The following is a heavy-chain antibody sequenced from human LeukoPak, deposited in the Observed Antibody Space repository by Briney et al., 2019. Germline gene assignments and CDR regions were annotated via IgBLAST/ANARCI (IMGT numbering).Heavy chain of an antibody. D-gene: IGHD3-22*01. CDR3: AKDWYDSSGYYSGYFQH. J-gene: IGHJ1*01. CDR1: GFTFTSYG. V-gene: IGHV3-30*18. CDR2: ISYDGSDK. Sequence: PGRSPRLSCAASGFTFTSYGMHWVRQAPGKGLEWVAVISYDGSDKNYADSVKGRFTISRDNSKNTLYLQMNSLRAEDTAVYYCAKDWYDSSGYYSGYFQHWGQGTLVTVSS.